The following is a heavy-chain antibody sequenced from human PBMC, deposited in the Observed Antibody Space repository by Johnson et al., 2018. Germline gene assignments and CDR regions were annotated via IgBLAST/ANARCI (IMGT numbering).Heavy chain of an antibody. Sequence: QVQLVQSGGGVVQXGTSXRLXCAASGFTFNDYGMHWVRQAPGKGLEWVALIWNAGNKKYSVDSVKGRLTISSDNSKNTLYLQMDSLRVEDTAVFFCTRAVYSGSFYGMDVWGQGTTVTVSS. J-gene: IGHJ6*02. CDR1: GFTFNDYG. V-gene: IGHV3-33*01. CDR2: IWNAGNKK. CDR3: TRAVYSGSFYGMDV. D-gene: IGHD1-26*01.